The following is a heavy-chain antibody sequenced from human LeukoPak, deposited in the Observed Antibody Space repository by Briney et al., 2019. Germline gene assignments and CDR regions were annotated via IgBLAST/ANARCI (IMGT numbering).Heavy chain of an antibody. J-gene: IGHJ3*02. CDR2: IYYSGNT. CDR3: ARRNDFDI. V-gene: IGHV4-59*08. Sequence: KASETLSLTCTVSGGSISGDHWNWIRQPPGKGLEWIGNIYYSGNTNYNPSLKSRVTISVDTSKNQFSLKLSSVPAADTAVYYCARRNDFDIWGQGTMVTVSS. CDR1: GGSISGDH.